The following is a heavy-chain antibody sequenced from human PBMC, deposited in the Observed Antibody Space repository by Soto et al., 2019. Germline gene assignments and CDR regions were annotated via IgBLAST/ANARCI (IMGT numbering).Heavy chain of an antibody. D-gene: IGHD3-22*01. CDR1: EFTFNIYS. CDR2: IRTTSSGM. CDR3: AKFSYDSSGYFFDF. J-gene: IGHJ4*02. V-gene: IGHV3-48*01. Sequence: GGSLRLSCAGSEFTFNIYSMNWVRQSPGAGLEWISFIRTTSSGMYYADSVRGRFTISRDDAKNSLHLYMSSLRAEDTAVYYCAKFSYDSSGYFFDFRGQGILVTVS.